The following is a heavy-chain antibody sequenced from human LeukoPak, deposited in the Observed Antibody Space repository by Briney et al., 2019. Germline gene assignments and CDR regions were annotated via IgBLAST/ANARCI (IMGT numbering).Heavy chain of an antibody. CDR2: ISYDGSNK. CDR1: GFTFSSYS. CDR3: AKGLVGATSFDY. Sequence: GGSLRLSCAASGFTFSSYSMHWVRQAPGKGLEWVAVISYDGSNKYYADSVKGRFTISRDNSKNTLYLQMNSLRAEDTAVYYCAKGLVGATSFDYWGQGTLVTVSS. J-gene: IGHJ4*02. V-gene: IGHV3-30*18. D-gene: IGHD1-26*01.